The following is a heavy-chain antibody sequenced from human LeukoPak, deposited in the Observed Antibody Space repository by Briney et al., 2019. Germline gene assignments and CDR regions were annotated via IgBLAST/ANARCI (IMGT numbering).Heavy chain of an antibody. CDR1: GYTFTSYY. D-gene: IGHD1-1*01. CDR3: ARAQLQLSLTQHYFDY. CDR2: INPSGGST. Sequence: ASVKVSCKASGYTFTSYYMHWVRQAPGQGLEWMGIINPSGGSTSYAQKFQGRVTMTRDTSTSTVYMELSSLRSEDTAVFYCARAQLQLSLTQHYFDYWGQGTLVTVSS. V-gene: IGHV1-46*01. J-gene: IGHJ4*02.